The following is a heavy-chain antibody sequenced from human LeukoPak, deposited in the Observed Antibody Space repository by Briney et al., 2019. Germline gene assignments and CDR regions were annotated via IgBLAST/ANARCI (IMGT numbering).Heavy chain of an antibody. CDR1: GGTFSSYA. CDR3: SRAGSEGSSWYDDFDY. J-gene: IGHJ4*02. Sequence: SVKVSCKASGGTFSSYAISWERQAPGQGLEWMGGIIPIFGTANYAQKFQGRVTITADESKSTAYMELSSLRSEDTAVYYCSRAGSEGSSWYDDFDYWGQGTLVTVSS. D-gene: IGHD6-13*01. CDR2: IIPIFGTA. V-gene: IGHV1-69*01.